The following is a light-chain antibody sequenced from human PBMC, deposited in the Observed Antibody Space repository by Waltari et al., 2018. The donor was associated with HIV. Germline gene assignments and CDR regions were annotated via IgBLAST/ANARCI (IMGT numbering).Light chain of an antibody. V-gene: IGLV3-25*03. J-gene: IGLJ1*01. CDR3: QSADSSGTYVYV. CDR2: KDS. Sequence: SYELTQSPSVSVSPGQTARITCSGDILPKQYAYWYQQKPGQAPVLVIYKDSERPSGIPERFSGSSSGTTVTLTISGVQAEDEADYYCQSADSSGTYVYVFGGGTKVTVL. CDR1: ILPKQY.